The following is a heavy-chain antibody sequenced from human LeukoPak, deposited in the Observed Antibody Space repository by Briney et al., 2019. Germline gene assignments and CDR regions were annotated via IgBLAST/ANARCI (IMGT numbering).Heavy chain of an antibody. Sequence: SETLSLTCTVSGGSICSGSSYWSWIRQPAGKGLEWIGRTFSSGSTNYNPSLKSRVTISIDTSKNQFSLKLSSVTAADTAVYYCARDYHSSGWTFFDYWGQGILVTVSS. CDR3: ARDYHSSGWTFFDY. D-gene: IGHD6-19*01. CDR2: TFSSGST. J-gene: IGHJ4*02. CDR1: GGSICSGSSY. V-gene: IGHV4-61*02.